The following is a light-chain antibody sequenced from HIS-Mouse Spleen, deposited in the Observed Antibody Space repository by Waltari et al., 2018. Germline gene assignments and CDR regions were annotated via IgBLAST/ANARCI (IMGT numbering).Light chain of an antibody. CDR1: SSDVGGYNY. CDR3: CSYAGSYTFPYV. J-gene: IGLJ1*01. V-gene: IGLV2-11*01. Sequence: QSALPQPRSVSGSPGQSVTISCTGTSSDVGGYNYVSWYQQHPGKAPKLMIYDVSKRPSGVPDRFSGSKSGNTASLTISGLQAEDEADYYCCSYAGSYTFPYVFGTGTKVTVL. CDR2: DVS.